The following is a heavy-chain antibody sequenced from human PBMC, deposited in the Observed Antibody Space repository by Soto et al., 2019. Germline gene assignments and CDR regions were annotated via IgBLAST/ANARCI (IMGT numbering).Heavy chain of an antibody. Sequence: SGPTLVNPTQTLTLTCTFSWFSLSTSGVGVGWIRQPPGKALEWLALIYWDDDKRYSPSLKSRLTITKDTSKNQVVLTLTNMDPVDTATYYCAHSLASQLRSTGAFDIWGQGTMVTVSS. CDR2: IYWDDDK. V-gene: IGHV2-5*02. J-gene: IGHJ3*02. CDR1: WFSLSTSGVG. D-gene: IGHD2-8*02. CDR3: AHSLASQLRSTGAFDI.